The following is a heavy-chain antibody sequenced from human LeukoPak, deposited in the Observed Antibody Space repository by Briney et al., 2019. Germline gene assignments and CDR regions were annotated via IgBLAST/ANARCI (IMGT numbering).Heavy chain of an antibody. CDR1: GFIFTAYY. CDR3: ARAIIAAAGPVFDY. CDR2: LNLNSGGT. Sequence: ASVKVSCKASGFIFTAYYIHWVRQAPGQGLEWMGWLNLNSGGTKYAQKFQGRVTMTRDTSISTAYMELSRLRSDDTAVYYCARAIIAAAGPVFDYWGQGTLVTVSS. V-gene: IGHV1-2*02. D-gene: IGHD6-13*01. J-gene: IGHJ4*02.